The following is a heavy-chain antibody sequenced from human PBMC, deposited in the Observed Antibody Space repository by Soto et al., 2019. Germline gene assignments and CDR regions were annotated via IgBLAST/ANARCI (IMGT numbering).Heavy chain of an antibody. CDR3: ARAPLRYFDKYYYYGMDV. Sequence: ASVKVSCKASGGTFSSYAISWVRQAPGQGLEWMGGIIPIFGTANYAQKFQGRVTITADESTSTAYMELSSLRSEDTAVYYCARAPLRYFDKYYYYGMDVWGQGTTVTVSS. CDR1: GGTFSSYA. D-gene: IGHD3-9*01. J-gene: IGHJ6*02. CDR2: IIPIFGTA. V-gene: IGHV1-69*13.